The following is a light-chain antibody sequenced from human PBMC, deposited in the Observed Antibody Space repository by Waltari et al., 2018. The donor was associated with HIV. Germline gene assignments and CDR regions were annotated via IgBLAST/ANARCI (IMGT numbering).Light chain of an antibody. CDR1: QSVSNY. Sequence: EIVLTQSPATLSLSPGERAPLSCRASQSVSNYLALYQQKPGPAPRPLTLDASKRATGIPARFSGSGSGTDFTLTISSLEPEDFAVYYCHQRNDWPPGAFGGGTKVEIK. CDR2: DAS. V-gene: IGKV3-11*01. J-gene: IGKJ4*01. CDR3: HQRNDWPPGA.